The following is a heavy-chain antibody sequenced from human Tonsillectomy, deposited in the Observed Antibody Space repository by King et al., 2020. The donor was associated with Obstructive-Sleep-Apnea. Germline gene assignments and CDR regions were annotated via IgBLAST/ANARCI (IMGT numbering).Heavy chain of an antibody. J-gene: IGHJ4*02. CDR2: IKQDGGEK. CDR1: GFTFSNYW. D-gene: IGHD4-17*01. Sequence: QLVQSGGGLVQPGGSLRLSCTVSGFTFSNYWMTWVRQAPGKGLEWVANIKQDGGEKYYVDSVKGRFTISRDKAKNARYLQMNSLRAEDTAVYYCARDRPRDDYGDLHEVYWGQGTLVTVSS. V-gene: IGHV3-7*01. CDR3: ARDRPRDDYGDLHEVY.